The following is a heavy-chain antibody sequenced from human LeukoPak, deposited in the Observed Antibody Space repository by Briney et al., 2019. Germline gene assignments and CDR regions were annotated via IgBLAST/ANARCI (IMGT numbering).Heavy chain of an antibody. CDR1: GGSISSDSYY. Sequence: SETLSLTCTVSGGSISSDSYYWAWIRQPPGKGLEWIASIYYSGSTYYNPSLKSRVTISVDTSKNQYSLKLSSVTAADTAVYYCARQTTSMVRGVDYFDYWGQGTLVTVSS. CDR3: ARQTTSMVRGVDYFDY. V-gene: IGHV4-39*01. CDR2: IYYSGST. J-gene: IGHJ4*02. D-gene: IGHD3-10*01.